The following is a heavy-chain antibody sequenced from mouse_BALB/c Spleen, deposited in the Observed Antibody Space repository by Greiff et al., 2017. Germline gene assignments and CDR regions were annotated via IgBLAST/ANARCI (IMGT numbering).Heavy chain of an antibody. D-gene: IGHD2-14*01. Sequence: QVQLQQPGAELVKPGASVKMSCKASGYTFTSYNMHWVKQTPGQGLEWIGAIYPGNGDTSYNQKFKGKATLTADKSSSTAYMQLSSLTSEDSAVYYCARGDEVLAWFAYWGQGTLVTVSA. V-gene: IGHV1-12*01. J-gene: IGHJ3*01. CDR1: GYTFTSYN. CDR2: IYPGNGDT. CDR3: ARGDEVLAWFAY.